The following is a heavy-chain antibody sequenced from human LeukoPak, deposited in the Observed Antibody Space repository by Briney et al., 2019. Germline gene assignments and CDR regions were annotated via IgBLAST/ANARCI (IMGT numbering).Heavy chain of an antibody. Sequence: PSQTLSLTCAVSGCSISSCGYSWSWIRQPPGKGLEWIGYIYHSGSTYYNPSLKSRVTISVDRSKNQFSLKLSSVTAADTAVYYCASYRYGSGSYSIHWGQGTLVTVSS. J-gene: IGHJ4*02. CDR2: IYHSGST. CDR3: ASYRYGSGSYSIH. CDR1: GCSISSCGYS. D-gene: IGHD3-10*01. V-gene: IGHV4-30-2*01.